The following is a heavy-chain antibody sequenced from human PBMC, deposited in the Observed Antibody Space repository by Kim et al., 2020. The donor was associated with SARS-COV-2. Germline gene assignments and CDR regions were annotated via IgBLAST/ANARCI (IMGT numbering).Heavy chain of an antibody. V-gene: IGHV4-34*01. D-gene: IGHD6-13*01. CDR1: GGSFSGYY. CDR3: ARGPRWLDSSIWYVNY. CDR2: IYHGGNT. J-gene: IGHJ4*01. Sequence: SETLSLTCVVNGGSFSGYYWNWIRQPPGKGLEWIGEIYHGGNTNYNPSLKSRVTISADTSKNQFSLNLTSVTAADTAVYYCARGPRWLDSSIWYVNYWGQGTLVTASS.